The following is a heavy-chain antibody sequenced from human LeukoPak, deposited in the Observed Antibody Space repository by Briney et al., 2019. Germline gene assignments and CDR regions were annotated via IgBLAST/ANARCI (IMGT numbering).Heavy chain of an antibody. D-gene: IGHD2-15*01. Sequence: PGRSLRLSCAASGFTFDDYAMHWVRQAPGKGLEWVSGISWNSGSIGYADSVEGRFTISRDNAKNSLYLQMNSLRAEDTALYYCAKDRGYCSGGSCSHFDYWGQGTLVTVSS. CDR2: ISWNSGSI. J-gene: IGHJ4*02. V-gene: IGHV3-9*01. CDR1: GFTFDDYA. CDR3: AKDRGYCSGGSCSHFDY.